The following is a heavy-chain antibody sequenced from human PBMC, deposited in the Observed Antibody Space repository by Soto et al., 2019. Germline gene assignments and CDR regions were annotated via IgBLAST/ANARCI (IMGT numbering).Heavy chain of an antibody. J-gene: IGHJ4*02. CDR2: ISGSGGST. Sequence: GGSLRLSCAASGFTFSSYAMSWVRQAPGKGLEWVSAISGSGGSTYYADSVKGRFTISRDNSKNTLYLQMNSLRAEDTAVYYCAKVRDYYDSSGYYPGFRGQGTLVTVSS. CDR3: AKVRDYYDSSGYYPGF. CDR1: GFTFSSYA. V-gene: IGHV3-23*01. D-gene: IGHD3-22*01.